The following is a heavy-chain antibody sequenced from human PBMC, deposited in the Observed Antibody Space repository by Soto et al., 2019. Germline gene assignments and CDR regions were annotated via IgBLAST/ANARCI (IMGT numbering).Heavy chain of an antibody. D-gene: IGHD6-25*01. CDR3: ASFSSAQYYFDY. V-gene: IGHV4-34*01. J-gene: IGHJ4*02. Sequence: SETLSLTCAVYGGSFSGYYWSWIRQPPGKGLEWIGEINHSGSTNYNPSLKSRVTISVDTSKNQFSLKLSSVTAADTAVYYCASFSSAQYYFDYWGQGTLVT. CDR2: INHSGST. CDR1: GGSFSGYY.